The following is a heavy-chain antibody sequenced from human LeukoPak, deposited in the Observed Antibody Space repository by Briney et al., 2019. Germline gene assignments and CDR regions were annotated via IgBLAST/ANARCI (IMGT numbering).Heavy chain of an antibody. CDR1: GFTFSSYA. Sequence: GGSLRLSCAASGFTFSSYAMSWVRQAPGKGLEWVSVISGGGGSTYYADSVKGRFTLSRDNSKNTLYLQMNSLRAEDTAVYYCARDYGDYYFDCWGQGTLVTVSS. CDR2: ISGGGGST. D-gene: IGHD4-17*01. CDR3: ARDYGDYYFDC. J-gene: IGHJ4*02. V-gene: IGHV3-23*01.